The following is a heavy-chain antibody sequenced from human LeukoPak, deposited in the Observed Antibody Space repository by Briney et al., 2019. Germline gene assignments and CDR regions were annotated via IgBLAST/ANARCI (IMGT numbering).Heavy chain of an antibody. J-gene: IGHJ4*02. Sequence: PGGSLRLSCAASGFTFSTYSMNWVRQAPGKGLEWVSSISSSSSSIFYADSVKGRFTISRDNAQNSLYLQMNSLRAEDTAVYYCARWQYSSSPRYFDYWGQGTLVTVSS. CDR1: GFTFSTYS. D-gene: IGHD6-6*01. CDR2: ISSSSSSI. V-gene: IGHV3-21*01. CDR3: ARWQYSSSPRYFDY.